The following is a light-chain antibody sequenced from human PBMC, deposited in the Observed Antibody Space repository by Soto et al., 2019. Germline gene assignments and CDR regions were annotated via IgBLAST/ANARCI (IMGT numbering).Light chain of an antibody. CDR3: AAWDDSLNARV. J-gene: IGLJ1*01. V-gene: IGLV1-44*01. CDR1: SSNIGSNT. CDR2: SNN. Sequence: QSVLTQPPSASGTPGQRVTISCSGSSSNIGSNTVNWYQQVPGTAPKLLIYSNNQRPSGVPDRFSASKSGNSASLAIGGLQPEDGGDYYCAAWDDSLNARVFGAGTKVTV.